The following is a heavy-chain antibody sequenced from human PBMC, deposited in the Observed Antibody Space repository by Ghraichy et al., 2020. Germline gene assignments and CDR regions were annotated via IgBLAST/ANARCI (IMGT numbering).Heavy chain of an antibody. J-gene: IGHJ3*02. D-gene: IGHD3-22*01. CDR1: GGSISSYY. Sequence: SETLSLTCTVSGGSISSYYWSWIRQPPGKGLEWIGYIYYSGSTNYNPSLKSRVTISVDTSKNQFSLKLSPVTAADTAVYYCARDSHYYDSSGYPYDAFDIWGQGTMVTVSS. V-gene: IGHV4-59*01. CDR2: IYYSGST. CDR3: ARDSHYYDSSGYPYDAFDI.